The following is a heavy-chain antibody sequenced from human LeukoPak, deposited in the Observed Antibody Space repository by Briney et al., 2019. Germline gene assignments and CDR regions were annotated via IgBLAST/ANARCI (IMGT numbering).Heavy chain of an antibody. CDR2: IYYSGST. V-gene: IGHV4-31*03. J-gene: IGHJ4*02. D-gene: IGHD3-10*01. Sequence: PSETLSLTCTVSGGSISSGGYYWSWIRQHPGKGLEWIGYIYYSGSTYYNPSLKSRVTISVDTSKNQFSLKLSSVTAADTAVYYCARGIGITMVQGVIMGFDYWGQGILVTVSS. CDR1: GGSISSGGYY. CDR3: ARGIGITMVQGVIMGFDY.